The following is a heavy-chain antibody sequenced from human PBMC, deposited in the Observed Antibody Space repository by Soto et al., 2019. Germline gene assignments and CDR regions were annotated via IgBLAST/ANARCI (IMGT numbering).Heavy chain of an antibody. CDR1: GYTFTIYW. Sequence: GESLKISCQVSGYTFTIYWIGWVRQMPGKGLEWMGIIYPSDSDTRYSPSFQGQVTISADQSINTAYLQWDSLKASDTAIYYCERHANTVADHFDLWGQGTPVTVSS. V-gene: IGHV5-51*01. CDR2: IYPSDSDT. CDR3: ERHANTVADHFDL. J-gene: IGHJ4*02. D-gene: IGHD4-17*01.